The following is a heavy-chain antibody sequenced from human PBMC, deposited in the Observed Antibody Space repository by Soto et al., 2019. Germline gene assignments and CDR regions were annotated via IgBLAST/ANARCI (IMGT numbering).Heavy chain of an antibody. CDR3: ARCGGSGSLAYVMDG. Sequence: GESLKISCKGSGYSFTRYWFGWVRQMPGKGLEWMGIIYPGDSDTRYSPSFQGQVTMSADKSISTAYLQWSSLKASDTAMYYCARCGGSGSLAYVMDGWGQGTTVTVSS. V-gene: IGHV5-51*01. J-gene: IGHJ6*02. CDR1: GYSFTRYW. CDR2: IYPGDSDT. D-gene: IGHD3-3*01.